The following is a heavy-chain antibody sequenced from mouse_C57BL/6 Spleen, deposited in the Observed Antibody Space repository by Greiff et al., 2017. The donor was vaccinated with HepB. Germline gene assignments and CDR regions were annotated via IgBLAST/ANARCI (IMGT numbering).Heavy chain of an antibody. V-gene: IGHV5-4*01. J-gene: IGHJ1*03. Sequence: EVKVVESGGGLVKPGGSLKLSCAASGFTFSSYAMSWVRQTPEKRLEWVATISDGGSYTYYPDNVKGRFTISRDNAKNTLYLQMSHLKSEDTAMYYCARDDGSSYDWYFDVWGTGTTVTVSS. CDR3: ARDDGSSYDWYFDV. D-gene: IGHD1-1*01. CDR2: ISDGGSYT. CDR1: GFTFSSYA.